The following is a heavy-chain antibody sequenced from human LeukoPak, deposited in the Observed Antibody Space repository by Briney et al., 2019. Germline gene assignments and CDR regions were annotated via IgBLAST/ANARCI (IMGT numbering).Heavy chain of an antibody. J-gene: IGHJ4*02. V-gene: IGHV3-21*01. Sequence: PGGSLRLSCAASGFTISSYSMNWVRQAPGKGLEWVSSISSSSSYIYYADSVKGRFTISRDNAKNSLCLQMNSLRAEDTAVYYCAREDFWSGYPLYYFDYWGQGTLVTVSS. D-gene: IGHD3-3*01. CDR1: GFTISSYS. CDR3: AREDFWSGYPLYYFDY. CDR2: ISSSSSYI.